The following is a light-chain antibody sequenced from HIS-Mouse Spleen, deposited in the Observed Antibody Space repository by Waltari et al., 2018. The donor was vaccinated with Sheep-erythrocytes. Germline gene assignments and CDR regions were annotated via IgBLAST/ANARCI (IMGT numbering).Light chain of an antibody. CDR2: QDS. Sequence: SYELTQPPSVSVSPGQTASITCSGDKLGDKYACWYQQKPGQSPVMVIYQDSKRPQGIPERFSGSNSGNTATLTISGTQAMDEADYYCQAWDSSTAEVVCGGGTKLTVL. CDR1: KLGDKY. V-gene: IGLV3-1*01. CDR3: QAWDSSTAEVV. J-gene: IGLJ2*01.